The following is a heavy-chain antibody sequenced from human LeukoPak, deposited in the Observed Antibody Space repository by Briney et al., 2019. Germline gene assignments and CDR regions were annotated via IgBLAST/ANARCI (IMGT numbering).Heavy chain of an antibody. V-gene: IGHV3-21*01. CDR3: ARGDGSANYFYYYGLDV. CDR1: GFTFSGYS. CDR2: IDSSSSYI. Sequence: GGSLRLSCSASGFTFSGYSMNWVRQAPGKGLEWVSFIDSSSSYIYYADSVKGRFSISRDNAKNSLYLQMNSLRAEDTAMYYCARGDGSANYFYYYGLDVWGQGTTVTVSS. J-gene: IGHJ6*02. D-gene: IGHD6-25*01.